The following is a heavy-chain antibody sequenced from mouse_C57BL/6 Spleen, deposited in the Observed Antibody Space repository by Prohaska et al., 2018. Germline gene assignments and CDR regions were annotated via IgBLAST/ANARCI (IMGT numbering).Heavy chain of an antibody. D-gene: IGHD3-2*02. CDR3: ARDPQLRLLDY. CDR1: GYTFTSYW. J-gene: IGHJ2*01. V-gene: IGHV1-52*01. CDR2: IDPSDSET. Sequence: QVQLQQPGAELVRPGSSVKLSCKASGYTFTSYWMHWVKQRPIQGLEWIGNIDPSDSETHYNQKFKDKATLTVDKSSSTAYMQLSSLTSEDSAVYYCARDPQLRLLDYWGQGTTLTVSS.